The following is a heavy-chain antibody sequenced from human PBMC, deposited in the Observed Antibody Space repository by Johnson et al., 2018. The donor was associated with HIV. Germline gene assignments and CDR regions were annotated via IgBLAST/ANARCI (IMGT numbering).Heavy chain of an antibody. J-gene: IGHJ3*02. Sequence: QVQLVESGGGVVQPGTSLRLSCAASGFTFSSYAMHWVRQAPGKGLEWVAFISYYVSNKYYSDSVKGRFTISRANSKNTLYMQMNSLRAEDTAVYYCASPRAVDGGGAFDIWGQGTMVTVSS. CDR2: ISYYVSNK. CDR1: GFTFSSYA. V-gene: IGHV3-30-3*01. CDR3: ASPRAVDGGGAFDI. D-gene: IGHD6-19*01.